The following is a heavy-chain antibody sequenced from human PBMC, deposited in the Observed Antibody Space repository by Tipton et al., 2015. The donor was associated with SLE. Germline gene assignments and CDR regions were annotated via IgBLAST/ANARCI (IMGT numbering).Heavy chain of an antibody. CDR1: GYSISSGYY. D-gene: IGHD4-17*01. J-gene: IGHJ4*02. V-gene: IGHV4-38-2*01. CDR2: IYDSEST. Sequence: LRLSCAVSGYSISSGYYWGWIRQPPGKGLEWIGSIYDSESTYNKPSLEGRVSISVDTSKNQFSLKLSSVTAADTAVYYCARGTTADYWGQGTLVTVSS. CDR3: ARGTTADY.